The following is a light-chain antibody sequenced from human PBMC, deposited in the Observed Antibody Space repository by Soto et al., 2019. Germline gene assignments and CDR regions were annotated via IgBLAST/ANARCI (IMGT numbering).Light chain of an antibody. CDR2: AAS. CDR1: QSISNY. CDR3: QQSSHTPPIT. Sequence: DIQMTQSPSSLSASVGDRVTITCRASQSISNYLNWYQHKPGKAPTLLMYAASNLHSGVPSRFSGSGSGTDFTLTISSLQPEDFAIYYCQQSSHTPPITFGQGTRLEIK. J-gene: IGKJ5*01. V-gene: IGKV1-39*01.